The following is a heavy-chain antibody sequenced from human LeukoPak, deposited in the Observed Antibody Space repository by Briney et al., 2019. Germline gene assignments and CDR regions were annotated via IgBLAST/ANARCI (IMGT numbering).Heavy chain of an antibody. CDR1: GGSISSSNW. D-gene: IGHD1-26*01. J-gene: IGHJ5*02. CDR3: ARDLGTLYSGSYYDYNWFDP. CDR2: IYHSGST. V-gene: IGHV4-4*02. Sequence: SGTLSLTCAVSGGSISSSNWWSWVRQPPGKGLEWIGEIYHSGSTNYNPSLESRVTISVDTSKNQFSLKLSSVTAADTAVYYCARDLGTLYSGSYYDYNWFDPWGQGTLVTASS.